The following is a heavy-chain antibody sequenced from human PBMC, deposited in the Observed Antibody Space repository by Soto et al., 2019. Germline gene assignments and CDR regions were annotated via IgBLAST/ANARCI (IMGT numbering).Heavy chain of an antibody. J-gene: IGHJ4*02. CDR1: GFTFSSYD. D-gene: IGHD2-21*02. CDR3: ARGVTRLIRAPQI. Sequence: VQLVESGGGLVQPGGSLRLSCAASGFTFSSYDINWVRQATGQGLEWMGWMNPNSGNTGYAQKFQGRVTMTRNTSISTAYMELSSLRSEDTAVYYCARGVTRLIRAPQIWGQGTLVTVSS. CDR2: MNPNSGNT. V-gene: IGHV1-8*01.